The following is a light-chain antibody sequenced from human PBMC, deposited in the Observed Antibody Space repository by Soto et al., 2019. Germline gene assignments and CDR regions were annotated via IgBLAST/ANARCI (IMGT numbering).Light chain of an antibody. V-gene: IGLV2-14*01. CDR2: DIS. CDR1: SSDVGGYNY. Sequence: QSALTQPASVSGSPGQSITISCTGTSSDVGGYNYVSWYQQHPGKVPKLLIFDISHRPSGVSSRFSGSRSGNTASLTISGLQAEDEADYYCTSYTRSSTRVFGGGTKLTVL. J-gene: IGLJ3*02. CDR3: TSYTRSSTRV.